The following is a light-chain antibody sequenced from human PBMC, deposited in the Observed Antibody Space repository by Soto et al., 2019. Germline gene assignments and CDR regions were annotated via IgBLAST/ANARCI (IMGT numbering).Light chain of an antibody. V-gene: IGLV1-51*02. Sequence: QPVLTPPPPVSAAPGEKVTISCSGCSSNIENNYVSWYRQLPGTAPKLLIYEDNKRPSGIPDRFSGSKSGTSATLGITGLETGDEADYYCATWDSSLSGGVFGTGTRSPS. CDR2: EDN. CDR3: ATWDSSLSGGV. J-gene: IGLJ1*01. CDR1: SSNIENNY.